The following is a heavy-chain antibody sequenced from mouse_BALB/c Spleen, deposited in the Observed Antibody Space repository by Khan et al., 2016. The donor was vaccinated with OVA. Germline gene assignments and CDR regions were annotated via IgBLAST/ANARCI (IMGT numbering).Heavy chain of an antibody. J-gene: IGHJ3*01. V-gene: IGHV5-15*02. CDR2: ISDLAYTF. CDR3: ARGGGTAPFAY. D-gene: IGHD1-2*01. CDR1: GFTFSDYG. Sequence: EVELVESGGGLVQPGGSRKLSCAASGFTFSDYGMAWVRQAPGKGPEWVAFISDLAYTFYYADTVTGRFTLSRENAKNNLYLEMSSLRSGDTAMYYCARGGGTAPFAYWGQGTLVTVSA.